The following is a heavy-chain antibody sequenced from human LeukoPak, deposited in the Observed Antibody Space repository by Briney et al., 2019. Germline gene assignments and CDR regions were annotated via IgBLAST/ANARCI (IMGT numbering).Heavy chain of an antibody. CDR3: ARDPSYYYGSGTLFDY. V-gene: IGHV3-53*01. CDR1: GFTVSSNY. CDR2: IYSGGNT. J-gene: IGHJ4*02. D-gene: IGHD3-10*01. Sequence: PGGSLRLSCAASGFTVSSNYMSWVRQAPEKGLEWLSIIYSGGNTYYADSVKGRFTISRDSAKNSLYLQMNSLRAEDTAVYYCARDPSYYYGSGTLFDYWGQGTLVTVSS.